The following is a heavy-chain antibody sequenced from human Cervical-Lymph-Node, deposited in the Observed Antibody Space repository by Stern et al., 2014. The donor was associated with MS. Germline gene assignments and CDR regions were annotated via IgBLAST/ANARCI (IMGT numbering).Heavy chain of an antibody. Sequence: VQLVESGGGLVKPGGSLRLSCAASGFSLSDYGMNWVRQAPGKGLEWVSSISANSSYIYYADSVRGRFTISRDNAKNSVYLQMNSLRAEDTAMYYCARGGDNYGDSDHWGQGAPVTVSS. J-gene: IGHJ4*02. CDR1: GFSLSDYG. V-gene: IGHV3-21*01. D-gene: IGHD4/OR15-4a*01. CDR2: ISANSSYI. CDR3: ARGGDNYGDSDH.